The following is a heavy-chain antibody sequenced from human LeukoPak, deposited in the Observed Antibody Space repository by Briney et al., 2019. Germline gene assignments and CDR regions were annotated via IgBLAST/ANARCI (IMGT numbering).Heavy chain of an antibody. CDR1: GGSISSSDYY. D-gene: IGHD3-9*01. CDR3: ARSKRGYDILTGYYRFFDY. CDR2: IYYSGTT. Sequence: SETLSLTCTVSGGSISSSDYYWGWLRQPPGKGLEWIGSIYYSGTTYYNPSLKSRVTISIDTSKNQFSLRLSSVTAADTAVYYCARSKRGYDILTGYYRFFDYWGQGTLVTVSS. J-gene: IGHJ4*02. V-gene: IGHV4-39*07.